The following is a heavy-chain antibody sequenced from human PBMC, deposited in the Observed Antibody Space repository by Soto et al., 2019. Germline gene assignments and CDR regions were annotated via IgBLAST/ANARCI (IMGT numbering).Heavy chain of an antibody. Sequence: QLQLQESGPGLVKPSETLSLTCTVSGGSISSSSYYWGWIRQPPGKGLEWIGSIYYSGSTYYNPSLKSRVTISVDTSKNQFSLKLSSVTAADTAVYYCARRSVVRGVTYYGMDVWGQGTTVTVSS. CDR1: GGSISSSSYY. CDR2: IYYSGST. J-gene: IGHJ6*02. V-gene: IGHV4-39*01. D-gene: IGHD3-10*01. CDR3: ARRSVVRGVTYYGMDV.